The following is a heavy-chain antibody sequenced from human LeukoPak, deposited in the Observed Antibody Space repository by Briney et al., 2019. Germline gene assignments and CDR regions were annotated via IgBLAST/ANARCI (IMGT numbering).Heavy chain of an antibody. CDR3: ARGDSGYYPVDY. V-gene: IGHV3-30-3*01. CDR2: ISYDGSNK. J-gene: IGHJ4*02. D-gene: IGHD3-3*01. Sequence: GRSLRLSCAASGFTFGSYAMHWVRQAPGKGLEWVAVISYDGSNKYYADSVKGRFTISRDNSKNTLYLQMNSLRAEDTAVYYCARGDSGYYPVDYWGQGTLVTVSS. CDR1: GFTFGSYA.